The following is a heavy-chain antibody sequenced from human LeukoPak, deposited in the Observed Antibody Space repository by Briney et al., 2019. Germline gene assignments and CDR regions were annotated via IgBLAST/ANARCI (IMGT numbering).Heavy chain of an antibody. V-gene: IGHV1-18*01. D-gene: IGHD3-10*01. Sequence: ASVKVSCKASGYTFTSYGISWVRQAPGQGLEWMGWISAYNGNTNYAQKLQGRVTMTTDTSTSTAYMELRSLRSDDTAVYYCARGYDYYGSGSYPATRVDYWGQGTLVTVSS. J-gene: IGHJ4*02. CDR1: GYTFTSYG. CDR2: ISAYNGNT. CDR3: ARGYDYYGSGSYPATRVDY.